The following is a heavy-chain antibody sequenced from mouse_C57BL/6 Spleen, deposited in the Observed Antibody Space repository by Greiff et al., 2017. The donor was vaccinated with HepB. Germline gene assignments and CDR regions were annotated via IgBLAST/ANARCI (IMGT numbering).Heavy chain of an antibody. CDR1: GFTFSSYG. V-gene: IGHV5-6*01. CDR3: ARHEDSNYLYAMDY. CDR2: ISSGGSYT. D-gene: IGHD2-5*01. Sequence: EVKVVDSGGDLVKPGGSLKLSCAASGFTFSSYGMSWVRQTPDKRLEWVATISSGGSYTYYPDSVKGRFTISRDNAKNTLYLQMSSLKSEDTAMYYCARHEDSNYLYAMDYWGQGTSVTVSS. J-gene: IGHJ4*01.